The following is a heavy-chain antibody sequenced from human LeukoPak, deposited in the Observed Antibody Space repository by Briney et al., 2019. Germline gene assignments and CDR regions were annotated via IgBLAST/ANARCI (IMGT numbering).Heavy chain of an antibody. D-gene: IGHD3-10*01. CDR3: ASNKYGSGYYYGMDV. CDR1: GFTFSSYA. CDR2: ISYDGSNK. J-gene: IGHJ6*02. V-gene: IGHV3-30-3*01. Sequence: GGSLRLSCAASGFTFSSYAMPWVRQAPGKGLDWVAVISYDGSNKNNADSVKGRFTISRDNSKNTLYLQMNSLRAEDTAVYYCASNKYGSGYYYGMDVWGQGTTVTVSS.